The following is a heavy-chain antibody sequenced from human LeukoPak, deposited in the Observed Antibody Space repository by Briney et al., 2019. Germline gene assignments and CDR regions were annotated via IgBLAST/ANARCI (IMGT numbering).Heavy chain of an antibody. J-gene: IGHJ4*02. CDR1: GFTFSSYA. Sequence: GGSLRLSCAASGFTFSSYAMSWVRQAPGKGLEWVSAISGSGGSTYYADSVKGRFTISRDNSKNTLYLQMNSLRAEDTAVYYCAKTKEGYDFWSGYYLGYFDYWGQGTLVTVSS. D-gene: IGHD3-3*01. CDR3: AKTKEGYDFWSGYYLGYFDY. CDR2: ISGSGGST. V-gene: IGHV3-23*01.